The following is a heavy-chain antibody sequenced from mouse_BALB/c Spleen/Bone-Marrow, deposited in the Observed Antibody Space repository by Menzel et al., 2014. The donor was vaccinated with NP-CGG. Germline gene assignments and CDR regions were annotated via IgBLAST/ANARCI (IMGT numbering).Heavy chain of an antibody. CDR2: IFPGEGST. D-gene: IGHD2-14*01. CDR3: AGRYDDFDY. CDR1: GYTLTSYD. Sequence: QVQLQHSGAELVKPGASVKLSCKASGYTLTSYDINWVRQRPEQGLEWIGWIFPGEGSTKYNEKFKGKATLTTDKSSSTAYVQLSRLTSEDSAVYFCAGRYDDFDYWGQGTTLTVSS. J-gene: IGHJ2*01. V-gene: IGHV1S56*01.